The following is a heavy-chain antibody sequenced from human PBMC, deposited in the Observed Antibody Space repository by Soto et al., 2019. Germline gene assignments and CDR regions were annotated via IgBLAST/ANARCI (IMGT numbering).Heavy chain of an antibody. CDR2: TRNKANSYTT. CDR1: GFTFSDYY. V-gene: IGHV3-72*01. Sequence: GGSLRLSCAASGFTFSDYYINWVRQAPGKGLEWVGRTRNKANSYTTDYAAFVKGRFTISRDDSKNLIYLQMNSLRAEDTAVYYCAKDLGVATYGMDVWGQGTTVTVSS. J-gene: IGHJ6*02. CDR3: AKDLGVATYGMDV. D-gene: IGHD3-3*01.